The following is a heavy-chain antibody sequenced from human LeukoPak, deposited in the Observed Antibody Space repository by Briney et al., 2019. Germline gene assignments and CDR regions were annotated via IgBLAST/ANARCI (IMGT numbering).Heavy chain of an antibody. CDR2: INHSGST. CDR3: RRRLTHYYYGMDV. D-gene: IGHD4/OR15-4a*01. Sequence: SETLSLTCAVYGGSFSGYYWSWIRQPPGKGLEWIGEINHSGSTNYNPSLKSRVTISVDTSKNQFSLKLSSVTAADTAVYYCRRRLTHYYYGMDVWGQGTTVTVPS. J-gene: IGHJ6*02. CDR1: GGSFSGYY. V-gene: IGHV4-34*01.